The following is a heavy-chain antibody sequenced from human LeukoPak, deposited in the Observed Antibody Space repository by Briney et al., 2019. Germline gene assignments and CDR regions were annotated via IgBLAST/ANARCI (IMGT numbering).Heavy chain of an antibody. J-gene: IGHJ6*03. CDR1: GGSISSYY. V-gene: IGHV4-59*01. Sequence: PSETLSLTCTVSGGSISSYYWSWIRQPPGKGLEWIGYIYYSGSTNYNPSLKSRVTISVDTSKNQFSLKLSSVTAADTAVYYCARAVTATTHLLGYYYYMDVWGKGTTVTVSS. CDR3: ARAVTATTHLLGYYYYMDV. CDR2: IYYSGST. D-gene: IGHD5-18*01.